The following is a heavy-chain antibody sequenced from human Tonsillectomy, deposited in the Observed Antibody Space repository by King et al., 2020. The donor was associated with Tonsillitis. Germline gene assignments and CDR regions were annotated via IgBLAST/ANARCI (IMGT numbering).Heavy chain of an antibody. J-gene: IGHJ3*01. D-gene: IGHD3-22*01. CDR1: VVTLYNTW. CDR3: ARDTNYFDGNLYYDVFDL. Sequence: VQLVESGGGFVQPGGSLRRSCSAFVVTLYNTWMTWVRRAPGKGLEVVANIREEGNLKDYMDSVVGRCTISRVNARNSGYPQMNSLRAGDTAVYYCARDTNYFDGNLYYDVFDLWGQGTMVTVSS. CDR2: IREEGNLK. V-gene: IGHV3-7*03.